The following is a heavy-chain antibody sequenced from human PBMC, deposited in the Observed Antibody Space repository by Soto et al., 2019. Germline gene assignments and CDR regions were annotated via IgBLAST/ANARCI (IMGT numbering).Heavy chain of an antibody. CDR2: IWYDGSNK. D-gene: IGHD3-10*02. CDR3: ARDVQGVAPYVLDV. Sequence: QVQLVEAGGGVAQPGRSLRLSCTVSGFTFSGHAMHWVRQAPGKGLEWVTQIWYDGSNKYYAESVKGRFTISRDNSKNTLYLQMNILRVEDTAVYYCARDVQGVAPYVLDVWGQGTSVTVSS. J-gene: IGHJ6*02. CDR1: GFTFSGHA. V-gene: IGHV3-33*01.